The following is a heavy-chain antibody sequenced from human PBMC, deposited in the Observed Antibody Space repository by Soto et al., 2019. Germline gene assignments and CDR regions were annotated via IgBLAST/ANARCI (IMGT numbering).Heavy chain of an antibody. J-gene: IGHJ4*02. V-gene: IGHV3-30*18. CDR3: AKDAYFDTRGLRH. CDR1: GFPFSRYE. CDR2: ISHDGSNK. D-gene: IGHD3-22*01. Sequence: PGGSLRLSCADSGFPFSRYEIHWVRQVPGRGLEWVALISHDGSNKYYVDSVKGRFIISRDNSKNTVYLQMNSLRTEDTALYYCAKDAYFDTRGLRHWVQGTLVTVSS.